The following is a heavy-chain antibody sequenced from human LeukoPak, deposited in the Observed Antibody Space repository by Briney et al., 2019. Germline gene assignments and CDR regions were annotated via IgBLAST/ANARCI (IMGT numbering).Heavy chain of an antibody. D-gene: IGHD1-26*01. J-gene: IGHJ4*02. V-gene: IGHV4-59*08. Sequence: SETLSLICTVSGDSIRSYYWSWIRQPPGKGLEWIGDIYYSGSTNYNPSLKSRVTISVDTSKNQFSLRLSSVTAADTAVYYSARLASGSYGPLTPFDYWGQGTLVTVSS. CDR1: GDSIRSYY. CDR3: ARLASGSYGPLTPFDY. CDR2: IYYSGST.